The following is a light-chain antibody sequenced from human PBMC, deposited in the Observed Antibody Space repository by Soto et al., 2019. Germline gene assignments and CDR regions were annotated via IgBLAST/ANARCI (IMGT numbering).Light chain of an antibody. CDR1: ALPKQY. J-gene: IGLJ2*01. CDR3: QSADSSGTYVV. CDR2: KES. Sequence: SYELTQPPSVSVSPGQTARITCSGDALPKQYAYWYQQKPGQAPVLVTNKESERPSGVPERFSGSSSGTTVTLTISGVQAEDEADYYCQSADSSGTYVVFGGGTKVTVL. V-gene: IGLV3-25*03.